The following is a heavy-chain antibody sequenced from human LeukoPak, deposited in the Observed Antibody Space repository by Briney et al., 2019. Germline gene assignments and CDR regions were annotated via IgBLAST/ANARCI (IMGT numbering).Heavy chain of an antibody. J-gene: IGHJ6*02. CDR1: GGSFSGYY. D-gene: IGHD3-9*01. Sequence: SETLSLTCAVYGGSFSGYYWSWIRQPPGKGLEWIGEINHSGSTNYNPSLKSRVTISVDTSKNQFSLKLSSVTAADTAVYYCARHGYYDILTGYYRSSYYYGMDVWGQGTTVTVSS. CDR2: INHSGST. V-gene: IGHV4-34*01. CDR3: ARHGYYDILTGYYRSSYYYGMDV.